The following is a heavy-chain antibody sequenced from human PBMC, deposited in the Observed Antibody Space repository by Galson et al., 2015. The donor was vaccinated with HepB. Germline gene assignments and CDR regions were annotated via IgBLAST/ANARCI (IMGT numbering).Heavy chain of an antibody. Sequence: QSGAEVKKPGESLRISCKGSGYSFTSYWISWVRQMPGKGLEWMGKIDPSDSYTSYSPSFQGHVTISADKSITTVYLQWSSLKASDTAMYYCARSSGVMVQGVVYNWFDPWGQGTLVTVSS. V-gene: IGHV5-10-1*01. CDR3: ARSSGVMVQGVVYNWFDP. D-gene: IGHD3-10*01. CDR2: IDPSDSYT. CDR1: GYSFTSYW. J-gene: IGHJ5*02.